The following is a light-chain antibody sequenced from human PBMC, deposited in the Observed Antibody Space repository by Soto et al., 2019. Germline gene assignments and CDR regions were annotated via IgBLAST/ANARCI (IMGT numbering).Light chain of an antibody. J-gene: IGLJ7*01. CDR3: AAWDDNLNGLYV. CDR1: SSNIGSNT. V-gene: IGLV1-44*01. CDR2: TDN. Sequence: QSVLTQPPSTSGTPGQRVTISCSGSSSNIGSNTVNWYQQLPGTAPKLLIYTDNQRPSGVPDRFSGSKSGTSASLAISGLQSEDEADYYCAAWDDNLNGLYVFGPGTQLTVL.